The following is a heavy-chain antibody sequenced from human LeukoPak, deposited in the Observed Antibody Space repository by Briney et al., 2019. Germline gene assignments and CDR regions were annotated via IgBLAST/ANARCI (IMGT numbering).Heavy chain of an antibody. CDR2: INDDGGST. Sequence: GGSLRLSCAASGFTFTNYAMSWVRQAPGKGLEWVSGINDDGGSTYYADSVKGRFTISRDNSRNTLYLQMNSLRADDTAVYYCAKEGHKHGMPYFDCWGQGALVTVSS. V-gene: IGHV3-23*01. J-gene: IGHJ4*02. CDR3: AKEGHKHGMPYFDC. CDR1: GFTFTNYA. D-gene: IGHD2-2*01.